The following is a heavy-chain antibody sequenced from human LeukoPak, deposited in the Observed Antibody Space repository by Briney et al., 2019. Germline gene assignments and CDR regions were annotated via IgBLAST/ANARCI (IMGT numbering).Heavy chain of an antibody. V-gene: IGHV3-74*01. J-gene: IGHJ5*02. CDR1: GFTFNTYW. CDR3: GRDLAAGS. CDR2: VNPDGSTT. D-gene: IGHD6-13*01. Sequence: PGGSLRLSCAASGFTFNTYWMHWVRQAPGKGLVWVSRVNPDGSTTNYADSVKGRFTIYRDNAKNAEYLQMNSLRAEDKAVYYCGRDLAAGSWGQGTLVTVSS.